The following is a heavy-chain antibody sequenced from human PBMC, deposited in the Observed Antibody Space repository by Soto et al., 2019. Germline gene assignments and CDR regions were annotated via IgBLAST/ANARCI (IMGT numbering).Heavy chain of an antibody. D-gene: IGHD2-15*01. CDR2: IIPIFGTA. J-gene: IGHJ4*02. CDR1: GGTFSSYA. V-gene: IGHV1-69*06. Sequence: GASVKVSCKASGGTFSSYAISWVRQAPGQGLEWMGGIIPIFGTANYAQKFQGRVTITADKSTSTAYMELSSLRSEDTAVYYCARTLLGYCSGGSCWTNFDYWGQGTLVTVSS. CDR3: ARTLLGYCSGGSCWTNFDY.